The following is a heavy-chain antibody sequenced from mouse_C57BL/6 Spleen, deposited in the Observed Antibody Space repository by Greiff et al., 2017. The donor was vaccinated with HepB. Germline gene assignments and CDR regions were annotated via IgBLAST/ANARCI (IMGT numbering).Heavy chain of an antibody. CDR2: IDPSDSYT. Sequence: QVQLKQPGAELVMPGASVKLSCKASGYTFTSYWMHWVKQRPGQGLEWIGEIDPSDSYTNYNQKFKGKSTLTVDKSSSTAYMQLSSLTSEDSAVYYCARRELGRDYYAMDYWGQGTSVTVSS. D-gene: IGHD4-1*01. J-gene: IGHJ4*01. CDR1: GYTFTSYW. CDR3: ARRELGRDYYAMDY. V-gene: IGHV1-69*01.